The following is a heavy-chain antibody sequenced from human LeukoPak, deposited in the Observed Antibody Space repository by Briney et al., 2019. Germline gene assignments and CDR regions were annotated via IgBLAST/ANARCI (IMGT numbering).Heavy chain of an antibody. V-gene: IGHV3-53*01. CDR3: ASASTMVPNYYGMDV. CDR2: IYSGGST. Sequence: GGSLRLSCAASGFTVSSNCMSWVRQAPGKGLEWVSVIYSGGSTYYADSVKGRFTISRDNSKNTLYLQMNSLRAEDTAVYYCASASTMVPNYYGMDVWGQGTTVTVSS. D-gene: IGHD3-10*01. CDR1: GFTVSSNC. J-gene: IGHJ6*02.